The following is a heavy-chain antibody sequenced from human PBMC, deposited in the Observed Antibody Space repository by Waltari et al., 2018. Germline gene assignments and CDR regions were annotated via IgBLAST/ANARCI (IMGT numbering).Heavy chain of an antibody. CDR3: ARGPLAYCSGGSCYSGVRLGMDV. D-gene: IGHD2-15*01. CDR2: INHRGST. V-gene: IGHV4-34*01. CDR1: GGSFSGYY. J-gene: IGHJ6*02. Sequence: QVQLQQWGAGLLKPSETLSLTCAVYGGSFSGYYWSWIRQPPGKGLEWIGEINHRGSTNYNPSRKSRVTISVDTSKNQFSLKLSSVTAADTAVYYCARGPLAYCSGGSCYSGVRLGMDVWGQGTTVTVSS.